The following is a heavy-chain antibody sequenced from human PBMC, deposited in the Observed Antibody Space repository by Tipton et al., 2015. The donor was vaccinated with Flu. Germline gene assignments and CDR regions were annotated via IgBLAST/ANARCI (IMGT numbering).Heavy chain of an antibody. CDR3: AKVIPELVAGLDY. CDR2: FGVIGGKT. Sequence: SLRLSCEASGFTFSRYGMSWVRQAPGKGLEWVSGFGVIGGKTYFADSVKGRFTISRDNFKNTLYLQMNSLRAEDTAVYYCAKVIPELVAGLDYWGQGTLVTVSS. D-gene: IGHD6-19*01. CDR1: GFTFSRYG. J-gene: IGHJ4*02. V-gene: IGHV3-23*01.